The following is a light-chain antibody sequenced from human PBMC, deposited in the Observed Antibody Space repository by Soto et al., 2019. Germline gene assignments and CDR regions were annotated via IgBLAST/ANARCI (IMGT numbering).Light chain of an antibody. CDR2: EGS. Sequence: QSALTQPASVSGSPGQSITISCTGTSSDVGSYNLVSWYQQHPGKAPKLMIYEGSKRPSGVSNRFSGSKSGNTASLTISGLQAEGEADYFCWSYSSCRRVFGGGTKL. J-gene: IGLJ2*01. CDR1: SSDVGSYNL. V-gene: IGLV2-23*01. CDR3: WSYSSCRRV.